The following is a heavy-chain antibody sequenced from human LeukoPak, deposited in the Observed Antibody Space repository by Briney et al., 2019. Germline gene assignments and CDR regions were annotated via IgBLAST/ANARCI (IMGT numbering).Heavy chain of an antibody. CDR3: ARGSGSYGDAFDI. CDR2: IYYSGST. Sequence: PSETLSLSCTVSGGSISSGGHYWSWIRQHPGKGLEWIGYIYYSGSTYYNPSLKSRVTISVDTSKNQFSLKLSSVTAADTAVYYCARGSGSYGDAFDIWGQGTMVTVSS. J-gene: IGHJ3*02. CDR1: GGSISSGGHY. D-gene: IGHD3-10*01. V-gene: IGHV4-31*03.